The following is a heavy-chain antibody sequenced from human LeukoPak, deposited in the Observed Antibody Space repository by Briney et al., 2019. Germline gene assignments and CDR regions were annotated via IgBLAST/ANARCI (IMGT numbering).Heavy chain of an antibody. V-gene: IGHV3-23*01. CDR1: GFTFSSYA. CDR3: AKGRPRYNWNDVDWFDP. Sequence: PGGSLRLSCAASGFTFSSYAMSWVRQAPGKGLEWVSAISGSGGSTYYADSVKGRSTISRDNSKNTLYLQMNSLRAEDTAVYYCAKGRPRYNWNDVDWFDPWGQGTLVTVSS. D-gene: IGHD1-1*01. J-gene: IGHJ5*02. CDR2: ISGSGGST.